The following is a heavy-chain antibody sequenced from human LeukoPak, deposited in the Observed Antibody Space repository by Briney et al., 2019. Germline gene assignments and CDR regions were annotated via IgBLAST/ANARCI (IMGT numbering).Heavy chain of an antibody. V-gene: IGHV4-59*01. CDR1: GGSISSYF. Sequence: SETLSLTCTVSGGSISSYFWSWIRQPPGKGLEWIGYISYSGSTNYNPSLKSRVTISVDTSKNQFSLKLSSVTAADTAVYYCTRLTVPLRFDPWGQGTLVTVSS. J-gene: IGHJ5*02. CDR2: ISYSGST. CDR3: TRLTVPLRFDP. D-gene: IGHD2-2*01.